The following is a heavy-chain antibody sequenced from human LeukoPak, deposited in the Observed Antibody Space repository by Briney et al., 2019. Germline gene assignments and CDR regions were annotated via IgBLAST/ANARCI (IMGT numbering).Heavy chain of an antibody. V-gene: IGHV1-46*01. Sequence: ASVKVSCKASGYTFTNYYTHWVRQAPGQGLECMGIINPSGGSTSYAQKFQGRVTMTRDMSTSTVYMELSSLRSEDTAVYYCARDLRDAGYSSSWYDGYYFDYWGQGTLVTVSS. CDR3: ARDLRDAGYSSSWYDGYYFDY. J-gene: IGHJ4*02. CDR2: INPSGGST. CDR1: GYTFTNYY. D-gene: IGHD6-13*01.